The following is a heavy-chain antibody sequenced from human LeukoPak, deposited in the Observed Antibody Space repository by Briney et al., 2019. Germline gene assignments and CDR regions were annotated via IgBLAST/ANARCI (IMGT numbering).Heavy chain of an antibody. Sequence: SETLSLTCTVSGGSISSSSYYWGWIRQPPGKGLEWIGSIYYSGSTYYNPSLKSRVTISVDTSKNQVSLKLSSVTAADTAVYFCARRSVVDTTNWAYYFHYWGQGTLVTVSS. CDR3: ARRSVVDTTNWAYYFHY. D-gene: IGHD2-21*01. CDR2: IYYSGST. V-gene: IGHV4-39*01. J-gene: IGHJ4*02. CDR1: GGSISSSSYY.